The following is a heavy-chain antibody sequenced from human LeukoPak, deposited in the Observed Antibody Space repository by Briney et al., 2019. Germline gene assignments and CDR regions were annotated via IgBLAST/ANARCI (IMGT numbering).Heavy chain of an antibody. J-gene: IGHJ4*02. CDR1: GLTFSSYG. CDR3: AKGVSRGVDPTGLEY. CDR2: ISYDGSDR. D-gene: IGHD1-1*01. V-gene: IGHV3-30*18. Sequence: GKSLRLSCVASGLTFSSYGMHWVRQAPGKGPEWVAVISYDGSDRYYANFVEGRFTISRDNSKNTLFLQTNSMRPEDTAVYYCAKGVSRGVDPTGLEYWGQGTLVTVSS.